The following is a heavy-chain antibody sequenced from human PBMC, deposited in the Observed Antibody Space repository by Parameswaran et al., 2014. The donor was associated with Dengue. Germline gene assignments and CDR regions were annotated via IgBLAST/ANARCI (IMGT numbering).Heavy chain of an antibody. CDR3: ARDKESGSYFLDY. CDR1: GFTFSSYS. Sequence: GSLRLSCAASGFTFSSYSMNWVRQAPGKGLEWVSSISSSSSYIYYADSVKGRFTISRDNAKNSLYLQMNSLRAEDTAVYYCARDKESGSYFLDYWGQGTLVTVSS. V-gene: IGHV3-21*01. CDR2: ISSSSSYI. J-gene: IGHJ4*02. D-gene: IGHD1-26*01.